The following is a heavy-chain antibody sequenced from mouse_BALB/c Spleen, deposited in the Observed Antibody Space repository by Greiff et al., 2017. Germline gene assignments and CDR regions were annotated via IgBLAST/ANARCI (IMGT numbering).Heavy chain of an antibody. Sequence: VQLHQSGPELVKPGASVKISCKASGYAFSSSWMNWVKQRPGQGLEWIGRIYPGDGDTNYNGKFKGKATLTADKSSSTAYMQLSSLTSVDSAVYFCARDGNYYFDYWGQGTTLTVSS. CDR1: GYAFSSSW. CDR2: IYPGDGDT. D-gene: IGHD2-1*01. V-gene: IGHV1-82*01. J-gene: IGHJ2*01. CDR3: ARDGNYYFDY.